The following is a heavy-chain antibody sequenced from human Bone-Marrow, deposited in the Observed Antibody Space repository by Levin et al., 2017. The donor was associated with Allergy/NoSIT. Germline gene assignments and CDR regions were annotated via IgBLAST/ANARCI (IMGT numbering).Heavy chain of an antibody. V-gene: IGHV1-18*01. CDR3: ARVNWSGYDVIHPSPNYFDY. D-gene: IGHD3-3*01. Sequence: ASVKVSCKASGYTFTSYGISWVRQAPGQGLEWMGWISAYNGNTSYAQKLQGRVTMTTDTSTSTAYMELRSLRSDDTAVYYCARVNWSGYDVIHPSPNYFDYWGQGTLVTVSS. CDR2: ISAYNGNT. CDR1: GYTFTSYG. J-gene: IGHJ4*02.